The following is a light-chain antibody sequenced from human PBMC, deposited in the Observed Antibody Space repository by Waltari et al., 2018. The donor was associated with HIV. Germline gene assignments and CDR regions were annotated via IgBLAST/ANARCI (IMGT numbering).Light chain of an antibody. J-gene: IGKJ1*01. CDR1: QTISKF. V-gene: IGKV1-39*01. Sequence: DIQMTQSPSSLSASVGDRVTVSCRANQTISKFLNWYQHKPGIAPALLISSASNLHSGGPSRFGCSGSGTDFALTISSLQPEDYALYYCQQTFSAPWTFGQGTKIDIK. CDR3: QQTFSAPWT. CDR2: SAS.